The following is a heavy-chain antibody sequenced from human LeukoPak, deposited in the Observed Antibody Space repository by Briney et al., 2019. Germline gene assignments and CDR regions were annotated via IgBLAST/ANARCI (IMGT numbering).Heavy chain of an antibody. CDR3: ARDDYCDSSAYRANPFEV. V-gene: IGHV1-69*13. J-gene: IGHJ3*01. D-gene: IGHD3-22*01. CDR1: GDTFSSYA. CDR2: IIPILGTT. Sequence: VASVKVLFKASGDTFSSYAISWLRQAPGQGLEWMGGIIPILGTTNYAQKFQGRGTITADESPSTLYMELSSLRSEDTAIYYCARDDYCDSSAYRANPFEVCGQRTMVTVSS.